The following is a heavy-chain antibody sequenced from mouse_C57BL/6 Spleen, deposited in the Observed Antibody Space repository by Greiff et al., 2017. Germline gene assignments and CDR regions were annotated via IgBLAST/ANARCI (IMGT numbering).Heavy chain of an antibody. Sequence: VKLQESGAELVKPGASVKISCKASGYAFSSYWMNWVKQRPGKGLEWIGQIYPGDGDTNYNGKFKGKATLTADKSSSTAYMQLSSLTSEDSAVYFCARRVLRYYFDYWGQGTTLTVSS. V-gene: IGHV1-80*01. CDR2: IYPGDGDT. D-gene: IGHD1-1*01. J-gene: IGHJ2*01. CDR1: GYAFSSYW. CDR3: ARRVLRYYFDY.